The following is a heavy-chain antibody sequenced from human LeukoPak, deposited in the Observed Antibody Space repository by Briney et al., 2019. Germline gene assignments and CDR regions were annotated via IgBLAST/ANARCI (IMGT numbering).Heavy chain of an antibody. J-gene: IGHJ4*02. V-gene: IGHV1-2*02. CDR2: INPNSGGT. D-gene: IGHD4-11*01. Sequence: ASVKVSCKASGYTFTGYYMHWVRQAPGQGLEWMGWINPNSGGTNYAQKFQGRVTMTRDTSISTAHMELSRLRSDDTAVYYCARKPKVTTTADYWGQGTLVTVSS. CDR1: GYTFTGYY. CDR3: ARKPKVTTTADY.